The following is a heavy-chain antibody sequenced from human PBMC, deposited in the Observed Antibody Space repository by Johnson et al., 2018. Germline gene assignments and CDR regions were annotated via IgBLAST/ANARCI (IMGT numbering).Heavy chain of an antibody. J-gene: IGHJ3*02. Sequence: EVQLVETGGGLVKPGGSXRLSCAASGFTFSSYSMNWVRQAPGKGLEWVSSISSSSSYIYYSDSVKGRFTIPTDNAKNSLDLQMNSLRAEDKAVYYCARDQPPYIGVVPENDAFDIWGQGTMVTVSS. CDR1: GFTFSSYS. V-gene: IGHV3-21*01. CDR3: ARDQPPYIGVVPENDAFDI. CDR2: ISSSSSYI. D-gene: IGHD2-2*01.